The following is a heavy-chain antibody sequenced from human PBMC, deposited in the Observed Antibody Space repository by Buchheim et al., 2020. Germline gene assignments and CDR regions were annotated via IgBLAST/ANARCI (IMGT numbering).Heavy chain of an antibody. D-gene: IGHD3-22*01. CDR2: IVGSGSTT. V-gene: IGHV3-23*04. CDR3: AKTLRGSYYYDATGYSSDS. J-gene: IGHJ5*02. CDR1: GFTFPSYA. Sequence: EVQLVESGGHFVQPGGSLRLSCAASGFTFPSYAMIWVRQAPGKGLEWVSAIVGSGSTTSYADSVRGCFNISRDNSKDTLYLQMNSLRVEDTARYFCAKTLRGSYYYDATGYSSDSWGQGTL.